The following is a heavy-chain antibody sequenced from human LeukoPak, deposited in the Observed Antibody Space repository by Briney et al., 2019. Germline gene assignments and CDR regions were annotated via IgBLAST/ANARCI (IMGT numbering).Heavy chain of an antibody. Sequence: GRSLRVSCAASGFTFDDYAMHWVRQAPGKGLEWVSAISGSGGSTYYADSVKGRFTISRDNSKNTLYLQMNSLRAEDTAVYYCAKDRAYDYVWGSYRYKAYWGQGTLVTVSS. CDR1: GFTFDDYA. J-gene: IGHJ4*02. CDR2: ISGSGGST. V-gene: IGHV3-23*01. D-gene: IGHD3-16*02. CDR3: AKDRAYDYVWGSYRYKAY.